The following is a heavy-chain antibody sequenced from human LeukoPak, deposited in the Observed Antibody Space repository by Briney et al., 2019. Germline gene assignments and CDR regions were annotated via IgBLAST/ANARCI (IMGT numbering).Heavy chain of an antibody. CDR3: ARLPAYCSSISCYYDY. CDR1: GFTVSSNY. J-gene: IGHJ4*02. V-gene: IGHV3-48*04. Sequence: PGGSLRLSCAASGFTVSSNYMNWVRQAPGKGLEWVSYISSASGSIYYADSVKGRFTISRDNAKNSLFLQMNSLRAEDTAVYYCARLPAYCSSISCYYDYWGQGTLVTVSS. D-gene: IGHD2-2*01. CDR2: ISSASGSI.